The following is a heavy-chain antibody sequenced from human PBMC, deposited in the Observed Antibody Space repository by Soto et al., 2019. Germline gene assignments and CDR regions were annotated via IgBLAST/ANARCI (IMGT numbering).Heavy chain of an antibody. V-gene: IGHV2-5*01. CDR3: AHSQWDVNTAMFRYGMDV. CDR2: IYCNDDN. D-gene: IGHD5-18*01. Sequence: ASGPTLVNPTQTLTLTCTFSGFSLSTSGVGVGWIRQPPGKALEWLALIYCNDDNRYSPSLKSRLTITKDTSKNQVVLTMTNMDPVDTATNYCAHSQWDVNTAMFRYGMDVWGQGTTVTVSS. J-gene: IGHJ6*02. CDR1: GFSLSTSGVG.